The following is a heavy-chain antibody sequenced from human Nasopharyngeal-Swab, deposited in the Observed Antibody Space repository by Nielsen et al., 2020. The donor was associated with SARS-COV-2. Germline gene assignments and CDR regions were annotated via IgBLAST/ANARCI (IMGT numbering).Heavy chain of an antibody. CDR2: ISSSSSTK. J-gene: IGHJ6*02. CDR3: AREMERSVPAAIAYYYYYNMDV. CDR1: GFTFISYN. V-gene: IGHV3-48*02. D-gene: IGHD2-2*01. Sequence: GEALTLSWAASGFTFISYNMKWVRQAPGKGLEWVSYISSSSSTKYYADSVKGRFTISRDNAKNSLYLQMNSLRDEDTAVYYCAREMERSVPAAIAYYYYYNMDVWGQGTTVTVSS.